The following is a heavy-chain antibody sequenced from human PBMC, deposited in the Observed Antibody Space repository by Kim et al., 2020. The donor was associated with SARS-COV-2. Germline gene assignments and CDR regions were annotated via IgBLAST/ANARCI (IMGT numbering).Heavy chain of an antibody. D-gene: IGHD6-13*01. CDR3: ARGGDSSSWLNWFDP. J-gene: IGHJ5*02. V-gene: IGHV3-30*01. Sequence: DSVKCRFTISRDNTKNTLNLKMNSLRPEDTAVYYCARGGDSSSWLNWFDPWGQGTLVTVSS.